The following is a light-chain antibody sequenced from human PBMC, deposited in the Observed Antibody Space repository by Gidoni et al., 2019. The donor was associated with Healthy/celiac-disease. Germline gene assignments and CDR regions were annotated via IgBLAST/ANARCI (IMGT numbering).Light chain of an antibody. J-gene: IGKJ2*04. CDR2: AAS. Sequence: DIQMTQSPSSLSASVGDRVTITCRASQSISSYLNWYQQKPGKAPKLLIYAASSLPRGVPSRFSGSGAVTDFTLTISNLQPEDFATYDCQQSYSTPMCSFGQGTKLEIE. V-gene: IGKV1-39*01. CDR3: QQSYSTPMCS. CDR1: QSISSY.